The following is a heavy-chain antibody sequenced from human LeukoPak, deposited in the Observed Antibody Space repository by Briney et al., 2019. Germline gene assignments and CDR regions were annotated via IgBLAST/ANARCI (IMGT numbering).Heavy chain of an antibody. Sequence: PSETLSLTCTVSGGSISSGGYSWSWLRQHPGKGLEWIGYIYYSGSTYYNPSLKSRVTISVDTSKNQFSLKLSSVTAADTAVYYCARGPPLGGDFWSGYYSDYWGQGTLVTVSS. D-gene: IGHD3-3*01. CDR2: IYYSGST. J-gene: IGHJ4*02. CDR3: ARGPPLGGDFWSGYYSDY. V-gene: IGHV4-31*03. CDR1: GGSISSGGYS.